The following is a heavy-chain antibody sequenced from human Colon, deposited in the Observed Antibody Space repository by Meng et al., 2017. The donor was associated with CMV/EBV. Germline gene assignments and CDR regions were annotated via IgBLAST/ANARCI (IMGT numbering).Heavy chain of an antibody. CDR1: GYTFSDYY. V-gene: IGHV1-2*02. J-gene: IGHJ4*02. CDR2: IRSDGSAT. CDR3: VRSSGWSLFDY. D-gene: IGHD6-19*01. Sequence: QVQLRRAGAGVKEPGASVKVSCKTSGYTFSDYYMHWVRQAPGQGLEWMGWIRSDGSATNYAQKFRGRVTMTRDASVSTAYMELSGLTSDDTAVYFCVRSSGWSLFDYWGPGALVTVSS.